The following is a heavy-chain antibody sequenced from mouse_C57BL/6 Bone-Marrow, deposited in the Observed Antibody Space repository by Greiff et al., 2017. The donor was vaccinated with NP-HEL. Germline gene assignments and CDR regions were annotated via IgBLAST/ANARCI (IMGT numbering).Heavy chain of an antibody. CDR1: GYTFTNYW. CDR2: IDPNSGGT. D-gene: IGHD1-1*01. Sequence: QVQLKESGAELVKPGASVKLSCKASGYTFTNYWMHWVKQRPGRGLEWIGRIDPNSGGTKYNEKFKRKATLTVDKPSSTAYMQLSSLTSEDSAVYYCARYYYGSGYFDYWGQGTTLTVSS. V-gene: IGHV1-72*01. J-gene: IGHJ2*01. CDR3: ARYYYGSGYFDY.